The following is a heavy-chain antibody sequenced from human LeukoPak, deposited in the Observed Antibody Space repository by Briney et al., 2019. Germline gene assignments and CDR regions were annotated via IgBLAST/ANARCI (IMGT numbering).Heavy chain of an antibody. CDR3: AKEPIITIFGVGSMDV. J-gene: IGHJ6*02. CDR2: ISGSGGST. D-gene: IGHD3-3*01. Sequence: PPGGSLRLSCAASGFTFSSYAMSWVRQAPGKGLEWVSAISGSGGSTYYADSVKGRFTISRDNSKNTLYLQMNSLRAEDTAVYYCAKEPIITIFGVGSMDVWGQGTTVTVSS. V-gene: IGHV3-23*01. CDR1: GFTFSSYA.